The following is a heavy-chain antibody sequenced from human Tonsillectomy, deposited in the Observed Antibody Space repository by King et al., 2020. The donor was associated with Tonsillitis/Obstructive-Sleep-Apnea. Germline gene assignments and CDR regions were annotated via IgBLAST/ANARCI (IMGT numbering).Heavy chain of an antibody. Sequence: VQLQQGGAGLLKPSETLSLTCAVYGGSFSGYYWSWIRQPPGKGLEWIGEINHSGSTNYNPSLKSRVTISVDTSKHQFSLKLSSVTAADTAVYYCASASSGWYYYYYYGMDVWGQATTVSVS. J-gene: IGHJ6*02. CDR2: INHSGST. D-gene: IGHD6-19*01. CDR1: GGSFSGYY. CDR3: ASASSGWYYYYYYGMDV. V-gene: IGHV4-34*01.